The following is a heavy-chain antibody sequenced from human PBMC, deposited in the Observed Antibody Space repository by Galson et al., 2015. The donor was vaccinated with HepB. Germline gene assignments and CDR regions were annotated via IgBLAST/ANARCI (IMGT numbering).Heavy chain of an antibody. CDR1: GGTFSSYT. Sequence: SVKVSCKASGGTFSSYTISWVRQAPGQGLEWMGRIIPILGIANYAQKFQGGVTITADKSTSTAYMELSSLRSEDTAVYYCASRSRAAGPYYYYYYGMDVWGQGTTVTVSS. CDR3: ASRSRAAGPYYYYYYGMDV. V-gene: IGHV1-69*02. CDR2: IIPILGIA. D-gene: IGHD6-13*01. J-gene: IGHJ6*02.